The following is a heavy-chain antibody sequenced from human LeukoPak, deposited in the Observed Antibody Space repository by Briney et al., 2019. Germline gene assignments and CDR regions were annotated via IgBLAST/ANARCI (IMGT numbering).Heavy chain of an antibody. Sequence: GGSLRLSCAASGFTFSNYAMTWVRQAPGKGLEWVSTISGSGGSTYYADSVKGRFTISRDNSDNTLFLQMNSLRAEDTAVYYCAKSTYWSNPYYFDPWGQGTLVTVSS. CDR3: AKSTYWSNPYYFDP. V-gene: IGHV3-23*01. D-gene: IGHD2-2*01. CDR1: GFTFSNYA. CDR2: ISGSGGST. J-gene: IGHJ4*02.